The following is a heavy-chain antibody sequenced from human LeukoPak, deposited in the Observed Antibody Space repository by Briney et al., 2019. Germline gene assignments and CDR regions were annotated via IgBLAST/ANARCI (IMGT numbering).Heavy chain of an antibody. CDR2: IYSGGST. CDR3: AKGSYYYYYYMDV. V-gene: IGHV3-53*01. Sequence: GGSLRLSCAASGFTVSSSYMSWVRQAPGKGLEWVSVIYSGGSTYYADSVKGRFTISRDNSKNTLYLQMNSLRAEDTAVYYCAKGSYYYYYYMDVWGKGTTVTVSS. J-gene: IGHJ6*03. CDR1: GFTVSSSY.